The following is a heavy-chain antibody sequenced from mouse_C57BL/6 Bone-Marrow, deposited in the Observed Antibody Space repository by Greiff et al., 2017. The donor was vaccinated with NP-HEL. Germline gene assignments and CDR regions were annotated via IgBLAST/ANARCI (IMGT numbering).Heavy chain of an antibody. D-gene: IGHD1-1*01. CDR1: GFTFSDAW. V-gene: IGHV6-6*01. CDR3: TRRDYYGSSYELDY. Sequence: VQLQQSGGGLVQPGGSMKLSCAASGFTFSDAWMDWVRQSPEKGLEWVAEIRNKANNHATYYAESVKGRFTISRDDSKSSVYLQMNSLRAEDTGIYYCTRRDYYGSSYELDYWGQGTSVTVSS. CDR2: IRNKANNHAT. J-gene: IGHJ4*01.